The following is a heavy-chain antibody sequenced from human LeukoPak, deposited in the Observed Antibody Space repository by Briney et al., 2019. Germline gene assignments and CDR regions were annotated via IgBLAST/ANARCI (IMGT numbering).Heavy chain of an antibody. Sequence: GGSLRLSCAAPGFTFSSYSMNWVRQAPGKGLEWVSSISSSSSYIYYADSVKGRFTISRDNAKNSLYLQMNSLRAEDTAVYYCARDPPYYDILTGYYYWGQGTLVTVSS. CDR3: ARDPPYYDILTGYYY. D-gene: IGHD3-9*01. CDR1: GFTFSSYS. V-gene: IGHV3-21*01. J-gene: IGHJ4*02. CDR2: ISSSSSYI.